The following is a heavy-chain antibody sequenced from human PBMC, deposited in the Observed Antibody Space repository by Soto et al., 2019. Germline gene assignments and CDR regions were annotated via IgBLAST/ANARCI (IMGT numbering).Heavy chain of an antibody. J-gene: IGHJ4*02. CDR3: ATDQRYCSGGSCYPDYVDY. V-gene: IGHV1-18*01. D-gene: IGHD2-15*01. CDR1: GYTFTSYG. Sequence: ASVKVSCKASGYTFTSYGISWVRQAPGQGLEWMGWISAYNGNTNYAQKLQGRVTMTTDTSTSTAYMELRSLRSDDTAVYYFATDQRYCSGGSCYPDYVDYWGQGTLVTVSS. CDR2: ISAYNGNT.